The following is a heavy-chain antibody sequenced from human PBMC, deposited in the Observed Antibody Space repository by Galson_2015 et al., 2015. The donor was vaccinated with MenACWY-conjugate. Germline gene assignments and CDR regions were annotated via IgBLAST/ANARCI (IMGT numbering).Heavy chain of an antibody. CDR3: TRDRPKGDIVVVPAPGGEHGSGVILYGMDV. Sequence: SLRLSCAASGFTFGDYAMSWFRQAPGKGLEWVGFIRSKAYGGTTEYAASVKGRFTISRDDSKSIAYLQMNSLKTEDTAVYYCTRDRPKGDIVVVPAPGGEHGSGVILYGMDVWGQGTTVTVSS. CDR1: GFTFGDYA. D-gene: IGHD2-2*01. CDR2: IRSKAYGGTT. V-gene: IGHV3-49*03. J-gene: IGHJ6*02.